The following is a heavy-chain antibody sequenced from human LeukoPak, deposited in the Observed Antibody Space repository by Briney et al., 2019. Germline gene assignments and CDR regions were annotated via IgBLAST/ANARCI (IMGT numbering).Heavy chain of an antibody. CDR1: GGTFSSYA. D-gene: IGHD2-15*01. CDR2: IIPIFGTA. J-gene: IGHJ6*02. V-gene: IGHV1-69*13. CDR3: ARNCSGGSCYSGEDYGMDV. Sequence: ASVKVSCKASGGTFSSYAISWVRQAPGQGLEWMGGIIPIFGTANYAQKFQGRVTITADESTSTAYMELSSLRSEGTAVYYCARNCSGGSCYSGEDYGMDVWGQGTTVTVSS.